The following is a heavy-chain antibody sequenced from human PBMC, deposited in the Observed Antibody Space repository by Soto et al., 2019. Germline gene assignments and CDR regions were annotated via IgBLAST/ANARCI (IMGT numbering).Heavy chain of an antibody. J-gene: IGHJ4*02. D-gene: IGHD6-6*01. Sequence: QVQLVESGGGVVQPERSLRLSCAASGFTFSSYGMHWVRQAPGKGLEWVAVISFDGSDIYYAASVKGRFTISRDNSKNTLYLQMNSLRAEDTAVYYCAKDQVGGSSSPYDYWGQGTLVTVSS. CDR1: GFTFSSYG. CDR3: AKDQVGGSSSPYDY. V-gene: IGHV3-30*18. CDR2: ISFDGSDI.